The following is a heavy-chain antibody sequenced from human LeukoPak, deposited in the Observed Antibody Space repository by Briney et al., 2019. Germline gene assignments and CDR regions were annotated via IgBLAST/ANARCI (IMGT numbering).Heavy chain of an antibody. Sequence: PSETLSLTRTVSGGSISSYYWSWIRQPPGKGLEWIGYIYYSGSTNYNPSLKSRVTISVDTSKNQFSLKLSSVTAADTAVYYCARDRAAAGHWFDPWGQGTLVTVSS. J-gene: IGHJ5*02. CDR1: GGSISSYY. V-gene: IGHV4-59*01. D-gene: IGHD6-13*01. CDR2: IYYSGST. CDR3: ARDRAAAGHWFDP.